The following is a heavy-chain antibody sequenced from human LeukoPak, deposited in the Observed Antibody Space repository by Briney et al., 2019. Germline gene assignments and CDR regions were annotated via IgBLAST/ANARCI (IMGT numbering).Heavy chain of an antibody. J-gene: IGHJ4*02. V-gene: IGHV4-38-2*01. CDR3: ARQGPYCGGDCSSYLDF. D-gene: IGHD2-21*01. CDR1: GYSISSGFY. CDR2: IYHSGST. Sequence: PSETLSLTCAVSGYSISSGFYWGWIRQPPGKGLEWIGSIYHSGSTYYNPPLKSRVTISVDMSKNQFSLKLSSVTAADTAMYYCARQGPYCGGDCSSYLDFWGQGTLDTVSS.